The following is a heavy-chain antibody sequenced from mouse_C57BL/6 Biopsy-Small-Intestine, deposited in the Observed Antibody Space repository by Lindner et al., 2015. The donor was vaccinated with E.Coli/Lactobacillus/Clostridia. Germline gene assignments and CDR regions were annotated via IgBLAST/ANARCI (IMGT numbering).Heavy chain of an antibody. J-gene: IGHJ4*01. CDR2: IYPGGGYT. CDR1: GYTFTNCW. Sequence: VQLQESGAELVRPGTSVKMSCKASGYTFTNCWIGWAKQRPGHGLEWIGDIYPGGGYTNYNEKFKGKATLTADKSSSTAYMQFSSLTSEDSAIYYCARSSSDAMDYWGQGTSVTVSS. D-gene: IGHD3-2*02. CDR3: ARSSSDAMDY. V-gene: IGHV1-63*01.